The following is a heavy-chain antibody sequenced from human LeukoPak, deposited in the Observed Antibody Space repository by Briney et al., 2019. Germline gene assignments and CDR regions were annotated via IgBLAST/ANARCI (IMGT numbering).Heavy chain of an antibody. V-gene: IGHV6-1*01. D-gene: IGHD1-26*01. CDR2: TYYRSKWYN. CDR1: GDSVSSNSAA. CDR3: ARVAISSGSYYHLAFDI. J-gene: IGHJ3*02. Sequence: ASQTLSLTCAISGDSVSSNSAAWNWIRQSPSRGLEWLGRTYYRSKWYNDYAVSVKSRITINPDTSKNQFSLQLNSVTPEDTAVYYCARVAISSGSYYHLAFDIWGQGTMVTVSS.